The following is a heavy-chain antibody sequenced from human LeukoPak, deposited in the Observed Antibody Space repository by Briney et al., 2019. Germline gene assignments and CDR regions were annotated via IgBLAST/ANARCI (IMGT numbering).Heavy chain of an antibody. CDR1: GYSFTSYW. V-gene: IGHV5-51*01. J-gene: IGHJ4*02. CDR3: ASGDYGTY. CDR2: IYPGDSDT. Sequence: KHGESLKTSCKGSGYSFTSYWIAWVRQMPGKGLELMGIIYPGDSDTKYSPSFQGQVTISADKSIRTAYLQWRSLKASDTAIYYCASGDYGTYWGQGTLVTVSS. D-gene: IGHD4-17*01.